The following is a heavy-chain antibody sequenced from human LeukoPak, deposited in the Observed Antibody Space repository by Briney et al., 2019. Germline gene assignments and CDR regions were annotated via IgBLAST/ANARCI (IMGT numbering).Heavy chain of an antibody. CDR3: AREDPLVAARGLDY. V-gene: IGHV4-4*07. J-gene: IGHJ4*02. CDR1: GSSISSGYY. D-gene: IGHD2-15*01. CDR2: IYASGNT. Sequence: SETLSLTCTVSGSSISSGYYWGWIRQPAGKGLEWIGRIYASGNTNYNPSLKSRLTMSIDTSKNQFSLRLSSVTAADTAVYYCAREDPLVAARGLDYWGQGTLVTVSS.